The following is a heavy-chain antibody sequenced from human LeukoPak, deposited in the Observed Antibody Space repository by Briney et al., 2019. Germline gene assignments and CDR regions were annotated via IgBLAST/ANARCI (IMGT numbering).Heavy chain of an antibody. V-gene: IGHV3-21*01. CDR1: GFIFSSYS. D-gene: IGHD1-26*01. CDR2: ISSSSSYI. CDR3: ARGGEPVGFDY. Sequence: GGSLRLSCAGSGFIFSSYSMNWVRQAPGKGLEWVSSISSSSSYIYYADSVKGRFTISRDNAKNSLSLQMNSLRAEDTAVYYCARGGEPVGFDYWGQGTLVTVSS. J-gene: IGHJ4*02.